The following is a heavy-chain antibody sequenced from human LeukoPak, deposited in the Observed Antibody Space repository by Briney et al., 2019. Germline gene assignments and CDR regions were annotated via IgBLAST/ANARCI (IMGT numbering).Heavy chain of an antibody. CDR2: VYNGGST. CDR1: RGSISRYY. CDR3: ARVETNTVWAMDY. D-gene: IGHD2-21*02. J-gene: IGHJ4*02. V-gene: IGHV4-59*08. Sequence: SETLSLTCTVSRGSISRYYWSWIRQPPGRGLERIGYVYNGGSTNYNRSLKSRVTKSVDTSKNQLSLKLRSVTAADTAVYYCARVETNTVWAMDYWGQGTLVTVSS.